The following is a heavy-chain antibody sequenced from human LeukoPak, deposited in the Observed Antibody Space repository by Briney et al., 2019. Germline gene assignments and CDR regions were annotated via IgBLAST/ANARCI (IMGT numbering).Heavy chain of an antibody. CDR1: GGSISSYY. Sequence: SETLSLTCTVSGGSISSYYWSWIRQPAGKGLEWIGRIYTSGSTNYNPSLKSRVTMSVDTSKNQFSLKLSSVTAADTAAYYCARGLFLSPNSNSYFDYWGQGTLVTVSS. CDR3: ARGLFLSPNSNSYFDY. V-gene: IGHV4-4*07. CDR2: IYTSGST. D-gene: IGHD4-11*01. J-gene: IGHJ4*02.